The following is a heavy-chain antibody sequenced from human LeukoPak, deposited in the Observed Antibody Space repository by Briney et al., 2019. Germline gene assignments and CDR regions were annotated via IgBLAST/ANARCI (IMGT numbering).Heavy chain of an antibody. J-gene: IGHJ5*02. D-gene: IGHD6-19*01. CDR2: IHTSGNT. V-gene: IGHV4-4*07. Sequence: PSETLSLTCTVSGGSISNYYWSWIRQPAGKGLEWIGRIHTSGNTNYNPSLKSRVTISVDTSKNQFSLKLSSVTAADTAVYYCARGPQQWLARGWFDPWGQGTLVTVSS. CDR3: ARGPQQWLARGWFDP. CDR1: GGSISNYY.